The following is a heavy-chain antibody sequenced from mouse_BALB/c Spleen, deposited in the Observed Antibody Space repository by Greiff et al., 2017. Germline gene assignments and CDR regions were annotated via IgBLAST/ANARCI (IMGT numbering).Heavy chain of an antibody. Sequence: QVQLKQSGAELAKPGASVKMSCKASGYTFTSYWMHWVKQRPGQGLEWIGYINPSTGYTEYNQKFKDKATLTADKSSSTAYMQLSSLTSEDSAVYYCARRRGNYVCAMDYWGQGTSVTVSS. J-gene: IGHJ4*01. CDR1: GYTFTSYW. V-gene: IGHV1-7*01. CDR2: INPSTGYT. D-gene: IGHD2-1*01. CDR3: ARRRGNYVCAMDY.